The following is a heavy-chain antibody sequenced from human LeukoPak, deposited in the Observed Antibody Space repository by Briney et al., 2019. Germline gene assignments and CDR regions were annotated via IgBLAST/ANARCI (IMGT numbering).Heavy chain of an antibody. J-gene: IGHJ5*02. CDR1: GGSLTSSTYY. D-gene: IGHD2-21*02. V-gene: IGHV4-39*02. Sequence: SETLSLTCSVSGGSLTSSTYYWGWFRQPPGKGLEWIASLYYDGRTFYSPSLRSRVTMSGDTPKNHFSLKLSSVTAADTAVYYCARRAGDWAVNWFDPWGQGALVTVSS. CDR3: ARRAGDWAVNWFDP. CDR2: LYYDGRT.